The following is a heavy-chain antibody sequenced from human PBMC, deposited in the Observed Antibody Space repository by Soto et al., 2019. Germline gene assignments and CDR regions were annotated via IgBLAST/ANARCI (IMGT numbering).Heavy chain of an antibody. CDR2: INPNSGGT. J-gene: IGHJ5*02. CDR1: GYTFTGYY. V-gene: IGHV1-2*04. Sequence: ASVKVSCKASGYTFTGYYMHWVRQAPGQGLEWMGWINPNSGGTNYAQKFQGWVTMTRDTSISTAYMELSRLRSDDTAVYYCARGDCSGGSCYPRGFSWFDPWGQGTLVTVSS. D-gene: IGHD2-15*01. CDR3: ARGDCSGGSCYPRGFSWFDP.